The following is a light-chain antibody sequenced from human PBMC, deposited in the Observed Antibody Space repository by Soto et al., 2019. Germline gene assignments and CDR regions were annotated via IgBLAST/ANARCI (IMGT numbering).Light chain of an antibody. CDR3: SSYAGSSNV. CDR1: SSYD. J-gene: IGLJ1*01. V-gene: IGLV1-40*01. Sequence: QSVLTQPPSVSGAPGQRVTISCTGTSSYDVHWYRQLPGTAPKLLIYGNTNRPSGVPDRFSGSKSDTSASLAITGLQAEDEADYYCSSYAGSSNVFGTGTKLTVL. CDR2: GNT.